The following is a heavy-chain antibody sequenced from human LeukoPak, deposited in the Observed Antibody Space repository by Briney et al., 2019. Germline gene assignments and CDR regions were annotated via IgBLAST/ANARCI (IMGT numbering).Heavy chain of an antibody. V-gene: IGHV3-30*18. CDR2: ISYDGSNK. J-gene: IGHJ2*01. Sequence: PGRSLRLSCAASGFTFSSYGMHWVRQAPGKGLEWVAVISYDGSNKYYADSVKGRFTISRDNSKNTLYLQMNSLRAEDTAVYYCAKGLYYCDSSVSWYFDLWGRGTLVTVSS. CDR1: GFTFSSYG. D-gene: IGHD3-22*01. CDR3: AKGLYYCDSSVSWYFDL.